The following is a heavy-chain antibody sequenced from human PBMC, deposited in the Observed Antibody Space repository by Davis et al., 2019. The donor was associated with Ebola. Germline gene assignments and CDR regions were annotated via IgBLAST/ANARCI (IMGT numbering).Heavy chain of an antibody. J-gene: IGHJ4*02. Sequence: GESLKISCAASGFTFSSYWMHWVRQAPGKGLQWVSAIGHGGDTWYADSVRGRFTISRDNSRNTLDLQMSDVRAEDTAIYYCAKRGRQGRGTTDFDNWGQGTRVTVSS. D-gene: IGHD1-7*01. CDR2: IGHGGDT. CDR3: AKRGRQGRGTTDFDN. CDR1: GFTFSSYW. V-gene: IGHV3-23*01.